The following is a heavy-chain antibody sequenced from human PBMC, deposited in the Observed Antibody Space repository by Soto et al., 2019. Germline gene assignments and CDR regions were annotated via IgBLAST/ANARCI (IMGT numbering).Heavy chain of an antibody. D-gene: IGHD4-17*01. CDR1: GYTFTGYY. Sequence: QVQLVQSGAEVKKPGASVKVSCKASGYTFTGYYMHWVRQAPGQGLEWMGWINPNSGGTNYAQKFQGWVTMTRDTSISTAYMELSRRRSDDTAVYYCARGGDDYGDPGGGWFDPWGQGTLVTVSS. V-gene: IGHV1-2*04. CDR3: ARGGDDYGDPGGGWFDP. CDR2: INPNSGGT. J-gene: IGHJ5*02.